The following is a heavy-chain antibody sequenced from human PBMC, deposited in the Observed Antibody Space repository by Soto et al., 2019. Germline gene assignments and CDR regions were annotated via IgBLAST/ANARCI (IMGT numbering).Heavy chain of an antibody. Sequence: GGSLRLSCAASGFTFSSYSMNWVRQAPGKGLEWVSSISSSSSYIYYADSVKGRFTISRDNAKNSLYLQMNSLRAEDTAVYYCASLTVAGTNVLDYWGQGTLVTVYS. CDR1: GFTFSSYS. J-gene: IGHJ4*02. CDR2: ISSSSSYI. V-gene: IGHV3-21*01. CDR3: ASLTVAGTNVLDY. D-gene: IGHD6-19*01.